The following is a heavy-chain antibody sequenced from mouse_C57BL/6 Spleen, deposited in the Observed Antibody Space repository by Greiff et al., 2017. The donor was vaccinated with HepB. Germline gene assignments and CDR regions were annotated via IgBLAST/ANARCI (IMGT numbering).Heavy chain of an antibody. J-gene: IGHJ4*01. D-gene: IGHD1-1*01. CDR3: ARNYGTPYYAMDY. CDR1: GYTFTSYG. V-gene: IGHV1-81*01. CDR2: IYPRSGNT. Sequence: QVHVKQSGAELARPGASVKLSCKASGYTFTSYGISWVKQRTGQGLEWIGEIYPRSGNTYYNEKFKGKATLTADKSSSTAYMELRSLTSEDSAVYFCARNYGTPYYAMDYWGQGTSVTVSS.